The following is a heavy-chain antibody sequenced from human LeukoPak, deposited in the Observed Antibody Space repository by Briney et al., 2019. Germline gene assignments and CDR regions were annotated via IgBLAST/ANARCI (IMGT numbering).Heavy chain of an antibody. Sequence: PGESLKISCKGSGYSFTSYWIGWVRQMPGKGLEWMGIIYPGDSDTRYSPSFQGQVTISADKSISTAYLQWSSLKASDTAMYCCARLGSWFGESYYFDYWGQGTLVTVSS. D-gene: IGHD3-10*01. J-gene: IGHJ4*02. CDR3: ARLGSWFGESYYFDY. CDR2: IYPGDSDT. V-gene: IGHV5-51*01. CDR1: GYSFTSYW.